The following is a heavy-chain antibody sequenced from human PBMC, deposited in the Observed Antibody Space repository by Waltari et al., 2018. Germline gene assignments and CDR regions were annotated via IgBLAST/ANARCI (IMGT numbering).Heavy chain of an antibody. CDR3: ARTSIAARPGSWFDP. D-gene: IGHD6-6*01. J-gene: IGHJ5*02. V-gene: IGHV1-69*01. Sequence: QWYQRRVTITADESTSTAYMELSSLRSEDTAVYYCARTSIAARPGSWFDPWGQGTLVTVSS.